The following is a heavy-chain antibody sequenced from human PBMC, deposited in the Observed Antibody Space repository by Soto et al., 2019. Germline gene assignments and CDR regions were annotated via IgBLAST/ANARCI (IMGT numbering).Heavy chain of an antibody. CDR1: GFTFGNYA. D-gene: IGHD2-15*01. V-gene: IGHV3-23*01. Sequence: GGSLRLSCRASGFTFGNYAMAWVRQAPGKGLEWVSGISASGGRTYYADSAKGRFTISRDNSNNTLYLQVSSLRAEDTAVYYCAKDLEVLSARFGSWGQGALVTVSS. J-gene: IGHJ5*02. CDR3: AKDLEVLSARFGS. CDR2: ISASGGRT.